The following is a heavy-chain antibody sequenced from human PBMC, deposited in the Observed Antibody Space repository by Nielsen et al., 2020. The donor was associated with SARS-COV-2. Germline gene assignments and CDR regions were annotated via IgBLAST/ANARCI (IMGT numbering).Heavy chain of an antibody. CDR3: AKVWSSWYFDY. D-gene: IGHD3-10*01. V-gene: IGHV3-23*01. CDR1: GFTFSNYD. CDR2: ISTSGDGT. Sequence: GESLKISCAASGFTFSNYDMTWVRRAPGKGLEWVSAISTSGDGTTYAGSVEGRFTISRDNSKNTMYLQMNSLRAEDTAVYYCAKVWSSWYFDYCGQGSLVTVSS. J-gene: IGHJ4*02.